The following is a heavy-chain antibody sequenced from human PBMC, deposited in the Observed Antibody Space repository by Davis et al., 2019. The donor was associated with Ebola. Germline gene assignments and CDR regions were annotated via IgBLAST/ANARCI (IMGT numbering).Heavy chain of an antibody. V-gene: IGHV4-34*01. J-gene: IGHJ6*02. Sequence: SETLSLTCAANGGPFRGYYWSWIRQLPGKGLEWIGEINHSGSTNYNPSLKSRVTISVDTSKNQFSLKLSSVTAADTAVYYCARGRTAGYYYYGMDVWGQGTTVTVSS. CDR2: INHSGST. CDR3: ARGRTAGYYYYGMDV. CDR1: GGPFRGYY. D-gene: IGHD6-13*01.